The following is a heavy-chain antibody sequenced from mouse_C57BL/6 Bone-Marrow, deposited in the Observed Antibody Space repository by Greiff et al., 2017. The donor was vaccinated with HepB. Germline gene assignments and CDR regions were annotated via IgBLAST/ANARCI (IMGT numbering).Heavy chain of an antibody. CDR2: ISSGGDYI. CDR3: TRGGGYYEMDY. J-gene: IGHJ4*01. V-gene: IGHV5-9-1*02. Sequence: EVHLVESGEGLVKPGGSLKLSCAASGFTFSSYAMSWVRQTPEKRLEWVAYISSGGDYIYYADTVKGRFTISRDNARNTLYLQMSSLKSEDTAMYYCTRGGGYYEMDYWGQGTSVTVSS. CDR1: GFTFSSYA.